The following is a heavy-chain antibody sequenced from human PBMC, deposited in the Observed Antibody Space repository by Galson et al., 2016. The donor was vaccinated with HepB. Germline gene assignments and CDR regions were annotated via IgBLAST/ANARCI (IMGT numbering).Heavy chain of an antibody. CDR3: ARGRSAPRSPYYFDQ. Sequence: SLRLSCAASGFTFSAYSMNWVRQAPGKGLEWISYISNSRYSIYYGDSVEGRFTISRDNAKEALYLQMNSLRAEDTGVYYCARGRSAPRSPYYFDQLGQGTLVTDSS. J-gene: IGHJ4*02. CDR1: GFTFSAYS. V-gene: IGHV3-48*01. CDR2: ISNSRYSI.